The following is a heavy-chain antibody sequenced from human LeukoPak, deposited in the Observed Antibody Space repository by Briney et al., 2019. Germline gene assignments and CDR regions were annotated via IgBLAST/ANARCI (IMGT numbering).Heavy chain of an antibody. CDR3: AREEWFSRTWDY. V-gene: IGHV3-48*01. Sequence: GGSLRLSCAASAFTFSSYSMTWVRQAPGKGLEWVSYISSSSSTIYYADSVKGRFTVSRDNVNNSLYLQMNSLRAEDTAVYYCAREEWFSRTWDYWGQGTLVTVSS. CDR1: AFTFSSYS. D-gene: IGHD3-3*01. J-gene: IGHJ4*02. CDR2: ISSSSSTI.